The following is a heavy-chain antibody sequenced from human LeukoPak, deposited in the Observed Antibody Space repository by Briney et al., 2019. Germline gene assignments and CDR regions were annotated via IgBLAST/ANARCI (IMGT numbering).Heavy chain of an antibody. CDR3: ARDRAYGDYDYYYYGMDV. CDR1: GYTFTSYY. Sequence: ASVKVSCKASGYTFTSYYMHWVRQAPGQGLEWMGIINPSGGSTSYAQKFQGRVTMTRDTSTCTVYMELSSLRSEDTAVYYCARDRAYGDYDYYYYGMDVWGQGTTVTVSS. V-gene: IGHV1-46*01. J-gene: IGHJ6*02. D-gene: IGHD4-17*01. CDR2: INPSGGST.